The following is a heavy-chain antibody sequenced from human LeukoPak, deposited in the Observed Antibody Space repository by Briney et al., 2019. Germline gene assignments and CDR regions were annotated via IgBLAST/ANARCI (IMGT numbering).Heavy chain of an antibody. CDR1: GGSFSGYY. V-gene: IGHV4-34*01. J-gene: IGHJ4*02. CDR3: ARRGEAAAKGGRYFDQ. D-gene: IGHD6-13*01. CDR2: INHSGST. Sequence: SETLSLTCAVYGGSFSGYYWSWIRQPPGKGLEWIGEINHSGSTNYNPSLKSRVTISVDTSKNQFSLKLSSVNAADTAVYFCARRGEAAAKGGRYFDQWGQGTLVTVSS.